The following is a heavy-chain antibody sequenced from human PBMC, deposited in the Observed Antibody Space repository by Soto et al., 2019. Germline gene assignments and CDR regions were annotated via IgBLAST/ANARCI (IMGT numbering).Heavy chain of an antibody. Sequence: ASVKVSCKASGYTFTGYYMHWVRQAPGQGLEWMGWINPNSGGTNYAQKFQGMVTMTRDTSISTAYMELSRLRSDDTAVYYCARYDSSGYYSPNDYWGQGTLVTVSS. CDR3: ARYDSSGYYSPNDY. CDR1: GYTFTGYY. D-gene: IGHD3-22*01. CDR2: INPNSGGT. J-gene: IGHJ4*02. V-gene: IGHV1-2*02.